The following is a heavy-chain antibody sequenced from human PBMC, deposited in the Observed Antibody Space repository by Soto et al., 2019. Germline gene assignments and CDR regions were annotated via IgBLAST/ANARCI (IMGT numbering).Heavy chain of an antibody. Sequence: GGSLRLSCAASGFTFSSYAMSWVRQAPGKGLEWVSAISGSGGSTYYADSVKGRFTISRDNSKNTLYLQMNSLRAEDTAVYYCAKGIQPDDFWSGYYYYYGMDVWGQGTTVTVSS. V-gene: IGHV3-23*01. CDR2: ISGSGGST. CDR3: AKGIQPDDFWSGYYYYYGMDV. CDR1: GFTFSSYA. D-gene: IGHD3-3*01. J-gene: IGHJ6*02.